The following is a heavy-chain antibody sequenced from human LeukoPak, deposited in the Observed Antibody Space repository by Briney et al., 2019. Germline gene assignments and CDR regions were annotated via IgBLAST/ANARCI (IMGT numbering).Heavy chain of an antibody. CDR2: TYYRSEWYT. V-gene: IGHV6-1*01. J-gene: IGHJ4*02. Sequence: SQTLSLTCAISGDSISSNSAAWNWIRQSPSRGLEWLGRTYYRSEWYTDYALSLKSRLTINPDTSKNQFTLQLNSVTPEDTAVYYCVRDCHFCMERRAFDYWGQGTLVTVSS. CDR1: GDSISSNSAA. CDR3: VRDCHFCMERRAFDY. D-gene: IGHD2-8*01.